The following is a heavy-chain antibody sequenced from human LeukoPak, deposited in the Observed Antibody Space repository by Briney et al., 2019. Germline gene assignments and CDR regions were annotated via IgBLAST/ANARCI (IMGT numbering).Heavy chain of an antibody. CDR3: ARDPYYYDSSGYTGFDY. D-gene: IGHD3-22*01. CDR1: GFSASSNY. J-gene: IGHJ4*02. Sequence: GGSLRLSCAASGFSASSNYMSWVRQAPGKGLEWVSLIYSGGSTYYADSVKGRFTISRDNSKNTLYLQMNSLRAEDTAVYYCARDPYYYDSSGYTGFDYWGQGTLVTVSS. CDR2: IYSGGST. V-gene: IGHV3-66*01.